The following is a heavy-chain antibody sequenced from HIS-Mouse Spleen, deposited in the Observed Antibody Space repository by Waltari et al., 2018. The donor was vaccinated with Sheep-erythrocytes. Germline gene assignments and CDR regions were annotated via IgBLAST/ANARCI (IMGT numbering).Heavy chain of an antibody. CDR3: ARAEPGSVAAAFQH. Sequence: EVQLVESGGGLVQPGGSLRLSCAASGFTFSSYWMHWVRQAPGKGLVWVSRINRDGSSTSYADSVKGRFTISRYNAKNTLYLQMNSLRAEDTAVYYCARAEPGSVAAAFQHWGQGTLVTVSS. V-gene: IGHV3-74*01. D-gene: IGHD6-13*01. J-gene: IGHJ1*01. CDR1: GFTFSSYW. CDR2: INRDGSST.